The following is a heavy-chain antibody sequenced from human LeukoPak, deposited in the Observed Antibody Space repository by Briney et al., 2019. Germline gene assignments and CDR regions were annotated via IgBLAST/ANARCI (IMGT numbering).Heavy chain of an antibody. CDR1: DGSISNYY. Sequence: TPSETLSLTCSSFDGSISNYYWSWIRPPPGKGLEWIGYAYYSGSTTYNPSLESRATISVDTSKNQFSLKLTAVTAADTAVYYCARNSAVATSRSWFDPWGQGTLVTVSS. CDR2: AYYSGST. J-gene: IGHJ5*02. D-gene: IGHD6-19*01. V-gene: IGHV4-59*08. CDR3: ARNSAVATSRSWFDP.